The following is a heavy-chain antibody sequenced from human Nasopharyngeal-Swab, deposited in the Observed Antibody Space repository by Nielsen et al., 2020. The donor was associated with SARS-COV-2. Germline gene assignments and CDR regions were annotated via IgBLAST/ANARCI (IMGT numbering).Heavy chain of an antibody. J-gene: IGHJ3*02. CDR3: ARKYYGDYGISAFDI. V-gene: IGHV1-2*06. Sequence: ASVEVSCKASGYTFTGYYMHWVRQAPGQGLEWMGRINPNSGGTNYAQKFQGRVTMTRDTSISTAYMELSRLRSDDTAVYYCARKYYGDYGISAFDIWGQGTMVTVSS. CDR1: GYTFTGYY. CDR2: INPNSGGT. D-gene: IGHD4-17*01.